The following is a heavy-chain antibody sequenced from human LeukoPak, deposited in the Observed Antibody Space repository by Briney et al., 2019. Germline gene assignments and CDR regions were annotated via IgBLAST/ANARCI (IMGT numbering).Heavy chain of an antibody. CDR2: IIPIFGTA. V-gene: IGHV1-69*13. J-gene: IGHJ3*02. CDR3: ARRQTDAFDI. Sequence: SVTVSCTASGGTFSSYAISWVRQAPGQGLEWMGGIIPIFGTANYAQKFQGRVTITADESTSTAYMELSSLRSEDTAVYYCARRQTDAFDIWGQGTMVTVSS. CDR1: GGTFSSYA.